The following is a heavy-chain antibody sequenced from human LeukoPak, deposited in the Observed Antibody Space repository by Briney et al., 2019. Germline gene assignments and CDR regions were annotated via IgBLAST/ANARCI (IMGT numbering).Heavy chain of an antibody. Sequence: PSECLLQAREPPGVTVSRYWMSSDRQDTRKGLEWVGRIKSKTDGGTTDYAAPVKGRFTISRDDSKNTLYLQMNRLKTEDTAVYYCTTDSVELERLLSDYWGQGTLVTVSS. CDR1: GVTVSRYW. CDR2: IKSKTDGGTT. CDR3: TTDSVELERLLSDY. J-gene: IGHJ4*02. D-gene: IGHD1-1*01. V-gene: IGHV3-15*01.